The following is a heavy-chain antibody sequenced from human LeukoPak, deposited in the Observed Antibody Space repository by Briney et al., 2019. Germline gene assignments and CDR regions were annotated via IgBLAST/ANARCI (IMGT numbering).Heavy chain of an antibody. CDR1: GFTFSSYA. J-gene: IGHJ3*02. V-gene: IGHV3-30-3*01. CDR3: ARCYMVYAIHDAFDI. D-gene: IGHD2-8*01. CDR2: ISYDGSNK. Sequence: PGRSLRLSCAASGFTFSSYAMHWVRQAPGKGLEWVAVISYDGSNKYYADSVKGRFTISRDNSKNTLYLQMNSLRAEDTAVYYCARCYMVYAIHDAFDIWGQGTMVTVSS.